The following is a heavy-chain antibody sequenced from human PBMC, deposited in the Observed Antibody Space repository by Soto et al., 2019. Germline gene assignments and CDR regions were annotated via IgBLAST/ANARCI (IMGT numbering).Heavy chain of an antibody. CDR3: ARAGKYFYGSGSPYYYGMDV. CDR2: ISGYNGNT. J-gene: IGHJ6*02. D-gene: IGHD3-10*01. V-gene: IGHV1-18*04. Sequence: VQLVQSGAEVKKPGASVKVSCKASGYTFTRYGVSWVRQAPGQGLEWMGWISGYNGNTNYAQKLQGRVTMTTDTSTSTAYMELRSLSSDDTAVYYCARAGKYFYGSGSPYYYGMDVWGQGITVTVSS. CDR1: GYTFTRYG.